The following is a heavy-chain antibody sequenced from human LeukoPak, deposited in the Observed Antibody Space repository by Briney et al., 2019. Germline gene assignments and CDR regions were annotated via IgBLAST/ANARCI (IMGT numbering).Heavy chain of an antibody. CDR2: ISGSGGST. CDR1: GFTFSSYA. D-gene: IGHD1-26*01. CDR3: ATRFPSGNVNYYFDY. V-gene: IGHV3-23*01. J-gene: IGHJ4*02. Sequence: GGSLRLSCAASGFTFSSYAMSWVRQAPGKGLEWVSTISGSGGSTYYADSVKGRFTISRDNSKNTLYLQMNSLRAEDTAEYCCATRFPSGNVNYYFDYWGQGTLVTVSS.